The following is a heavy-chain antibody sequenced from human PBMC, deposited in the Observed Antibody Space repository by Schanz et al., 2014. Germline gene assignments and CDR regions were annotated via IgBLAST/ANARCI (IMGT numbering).Heavy chain of an antibody. Sequence: EVQLVESGGGLVKPGGSLRLSCVASGFPFSTYSIHWVRQAPGKGLEWVSSISGGGGSTYYADSVKGRFTISRDNSKNTLSLLVNSLRGEDTATYYCAKAFRTTKYYGMDVWGQGTTVTVS. CDR1: GFPFSTYS. J-gene: IGHJ6*02. CDR2: ISGGGGST. CDR3: AKAFRTTKYYGMDV. V-gene: IGHV3-23*04. D-gene: IGHD1-1*01.